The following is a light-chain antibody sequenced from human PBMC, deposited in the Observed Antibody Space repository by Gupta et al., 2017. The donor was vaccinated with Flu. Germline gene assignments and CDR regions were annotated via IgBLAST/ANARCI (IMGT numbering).Light chain of an antibody. V-gene: IGKV1-27*01. Sequence: PHSLSASVGDRVTITCRASQEIRNYVAWYQQKPGEGPSLLIYAASTVQSGVPSSFSGSGSGTEFTLTISSLQPEDVATYYCQNVNGAPITFGGGTKVEIK. CDR1: QEIRNY. CDR2: AAS. J-gene: IGKJ4*01. CDR3: QNVNGAPIT.